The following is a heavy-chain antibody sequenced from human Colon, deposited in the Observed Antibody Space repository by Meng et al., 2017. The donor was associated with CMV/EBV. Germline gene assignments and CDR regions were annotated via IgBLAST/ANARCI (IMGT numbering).Heavy chain of an antibody. CDR2: INPNTGHP. V-gene: IGHV7-4-1*02. J-gene: IGHJ4*02. D-gene: IGHD3-10*01. CDR1: GYTFTSYS. CDR3: AREGEDAYYNFDY. Sequence: CKASGYTFTSYSMHWVRQAPGQGLEWMGWINPNTGHPTYAQGFTGRFVFSLDTSVSTAYLQINSLKAEDTAVYYCAREGEDAYYNFDYWGQGTLVTVSS.